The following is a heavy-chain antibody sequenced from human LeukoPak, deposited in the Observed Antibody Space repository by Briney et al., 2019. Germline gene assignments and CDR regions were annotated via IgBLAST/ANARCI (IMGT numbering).Heavy chain of an antibody. CDR2: ISCSGGST. Sequence: GGSLRLSCAASGFTFSSYAMSWVRQAPGKGLEGVSAISCSGGSTYYADSVKGRFTISRDNSKNTLYLQMNSLRAEDTAVYYRARRTLRDYGSGSPSRWFDPWGQGTLVTVSS. J-gene: IGHJ5*02. CDR1: GFTFSSYA. V-gene: IGHV3-23*01. D-gene: IGHD3-10*01. CDR3: ARRTLRDYGSGSPSRWFDP.